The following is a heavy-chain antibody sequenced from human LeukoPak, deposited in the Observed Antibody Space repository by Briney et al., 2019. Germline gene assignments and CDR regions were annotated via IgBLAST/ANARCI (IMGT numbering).Heavy chain of an antibody. D-gene: IGHD3-10*01. J-gene: IGHJ6*03. Sequence: ASVKVSCKASGYTFTSYGINWVRQAPGQGLEWMGWIRVYNGNTNYAQKFQGRVTITRNTSISTAYMELSSLRSEDTAVYYCARGLPMGDMDVWGKGTTVTVSS. V-gene: IGHV1-8*03. CDR2: IRVYNGNT. CDR1: GYTFTSYG. CDR3: ARGLPMGDMDV.